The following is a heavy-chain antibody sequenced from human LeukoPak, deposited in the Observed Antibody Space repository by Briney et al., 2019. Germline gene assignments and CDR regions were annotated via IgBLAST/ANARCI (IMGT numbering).Heavy chain of an antibody. D-gene: IGHD3-22*01. V-gene: IGHV4-38-2*01. CDR1: GYSISSGYY. Sequence: SETLSLTCAVSGYSISSGYYWGWIRQPPGKGLEWIGSIYHSGSTYYNPSLKGRVTISVDTSKNQFSLKLSSVTAADTAVYYCARPRPIDSSGYYFDYWGQGTLVTVSS. CDR3: ARPRPIDSSGYYFDY. J-gene: IGHJ4*02. CDR2: IYHSGST.